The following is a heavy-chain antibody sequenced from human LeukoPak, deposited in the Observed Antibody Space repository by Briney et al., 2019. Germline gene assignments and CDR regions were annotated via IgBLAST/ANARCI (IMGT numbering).Heavy chain of an antibody. CDR3: ARELRAAAARYGANWFDP. CDR1: GGSFSGYY. J-gene: IGHJ5*02. D-gene: IGHD6-13*01. Sequence: SETLSLTCAVYGGSFSGYYWSWIRQPPGKGLEWIGEINHSGSTNYNPSLKSRVTISVDTSKNQFSLKLSSVTAAGTAVCYCARELRAAAARYGANWFDPWGQGTLVTVSS. CDR2: INHSGST. V-gene: IGHV4-34*01.